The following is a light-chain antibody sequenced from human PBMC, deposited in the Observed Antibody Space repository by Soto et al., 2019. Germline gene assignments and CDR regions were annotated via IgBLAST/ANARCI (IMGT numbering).Light chain of an antibody. Sequence: EIVMTQSPATLSLSPGERAALSCRASQSINSELAWYQQKPGQPPRLLIYGASTKATGVPARFTGSESGSEFTLTISGLQSEDFEVYYFQQGNNWPLTFGQGTRLAI. CDR2: GAS. J-gene: IGKJ2*01. V-gene: IGKV3-15*01. CDR3: QQGNNWPLT. CDR1: QSINSE.